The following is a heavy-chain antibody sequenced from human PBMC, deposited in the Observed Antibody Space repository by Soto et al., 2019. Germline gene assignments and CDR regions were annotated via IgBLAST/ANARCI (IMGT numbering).Heavy chain of an antibody. CDR2: IYWDDDK. D-gene: IGHD6-19*01. V-gene: IGHV2-5*02. CDR1: GFSLSTSGVG. CDR3: AHRLSSGWYEGVYYFDY. J-gene: IGHJ4*02. Sequence: SGPTLVNPTQTLTLTCTFSGFSLSTSGVGVGWIRQPPGKALEWLALIYWDDDKRYSPSLKSRLTITKDTSKNQVVLTMTNMDPVDTATYYCAHRLSSGWYEGVYYFDYWGQGTLVTVSS.